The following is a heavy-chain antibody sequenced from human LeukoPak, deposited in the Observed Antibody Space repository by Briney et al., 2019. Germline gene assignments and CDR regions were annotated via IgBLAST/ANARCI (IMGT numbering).Heavy chain of an antibody. V-gene: IGHV3-74*01. D-gene: IGHD3-16*01. CDR1: GFTFSNYW. CDR2: IKNDGSIT. J-gene: IGHJ4*02. Sequence: GGSLRLSCAASGFTFSNYWMHWVRQAPGKGLVWVSHIKNDGSITNYADSVKGRFTISRDNTKNTLYLQMNSLRAEDSAVYYCASGDFDYWGQGTLVTVSS. CDR3: ASGDFDY.